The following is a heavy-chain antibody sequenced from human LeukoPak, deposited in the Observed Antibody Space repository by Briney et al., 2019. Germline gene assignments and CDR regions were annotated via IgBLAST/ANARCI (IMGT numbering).Heavy chain of an antibody. V-gene: IGHV3-30*02. Sequence: GGSLRLSCAASGFTFSSYGMHWVRQAPGKGLEWAAFIRYDGSNKYYADSVKGRFTISRDNSKNTLYLQMNSLRAEDTAVYYCARDKNIGAAVYYFDNWGQGTLVTVSS. CDR3: ARDKNIGAAVYYFDN. CDR1: GFTFSSYG. CDR2: IRYDGSNK. D-gene: IGHD6-13*01. J-gene: IGHJ4*02.